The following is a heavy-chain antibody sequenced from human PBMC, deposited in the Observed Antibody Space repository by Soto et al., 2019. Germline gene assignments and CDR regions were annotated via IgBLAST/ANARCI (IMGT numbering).Heavy chain of an antibody. Sequence: QVQLQESGPGLVKPSETLSLTCTVSGGSISSYYWSWIRQPAGKGLEWIGRSYTSGSTNYNPSLKSRVTMSVDTSKNQFSLKLSSVTAADTAVYYCAREDPLLWFGELLHNWFDPWGQGTLVTVSS. CDR1: GGSISSYY. CDR3: AREDPLLWFGELLHNWFDP. CDR2: SYTSGST. D-gene: IGHD3-10*01. V-gene: IGHV4-4*07. J-gene: IGHJ5*02.